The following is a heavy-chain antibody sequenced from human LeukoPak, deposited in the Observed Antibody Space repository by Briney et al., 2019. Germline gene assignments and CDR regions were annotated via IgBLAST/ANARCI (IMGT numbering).Heavy chain of an antibody. V-gene: IGHV3-7*01. CDR1: GFTFSSYW. D-gene: IGHD1-26*01. Sequence: QPGGSLRLSCAASGFTFSSYWMSWVRQAPGKGLEWVANIKRDGSEKYYVDSVKGRFTISRDNAKNSLYLQMNSLRAEDTAVYYCARDIGRGSYAFDYWGQGTLVTVSS. J-gene: IGHJ4*02. CDR2: IKRDGSEK. CDR3: ARDIGRGSYAFDY.